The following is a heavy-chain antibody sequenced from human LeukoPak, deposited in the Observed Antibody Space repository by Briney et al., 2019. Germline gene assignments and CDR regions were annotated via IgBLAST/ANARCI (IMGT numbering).Heavy chain of an antibody. V-gene: IGHV3-21*01. Sequence: PGGSLRLSCAASGFTFSSYSMNWVRQAPGKGLEWVSSISSSSSYIYYADSVKGRFTISRDNAKNSLYLQMNSLRAEDTAVYYCLVVVPAATLNLDYWGQGTLVTVSS. CDR2: ISSSSSYI. CDR1: GFTFSSYS. CDR3: LVVVPAATLNLDY. D-gene: IGHD2-2*01. J-gene: IGHJ4*02.